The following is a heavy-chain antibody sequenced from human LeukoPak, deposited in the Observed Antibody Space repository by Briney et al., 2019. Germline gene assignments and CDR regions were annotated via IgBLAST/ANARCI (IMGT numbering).Heavy chain of an antibody. V-gene: IGHV4-59*01. CDR2: IYYSGST. CDR3: ARVFTVTSWFDP. D-gene: IGHD4-17*01. J-gene: IGHJ5*02. CDR1: GGSISSYY. Sequence: PSETLSLTCTVSGGSISSYYWSWIRQPPGKGLEWIGYIYYSGSTNYNPSLKSRVTISVDTSKNQFSLKLSSVTAADTAVYYCARVFTVTSWFDPWGQGTLVTVSS.